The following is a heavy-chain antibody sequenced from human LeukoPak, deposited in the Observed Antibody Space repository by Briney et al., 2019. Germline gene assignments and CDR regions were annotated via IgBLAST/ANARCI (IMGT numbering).Heavy chain of an antibody. CDR3: AKDVGGSYAFDY. CDR1: GFTFSRYA. Sequence: GESLRLSCSASGFTFSRYAMHWVRQAPGKGLEYVSGINDNGGRTHYGDSVKGRFSISRDNSKNTLHLQMSTLRAEDTALYYCAKDVGGSYAFDYWGQGILVTVAS. V-gene: IGHV3-64D*09. CDR2: INDNGGRT. D-gene: IGHD1-26*01. J-gene: IGHJ4*02.